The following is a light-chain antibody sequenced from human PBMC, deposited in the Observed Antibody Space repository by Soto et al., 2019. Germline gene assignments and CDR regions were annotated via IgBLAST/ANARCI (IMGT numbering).Light chain of an antibody. J-gene: IGLJ2*01. CDR3: SSYTSSSTPSVV. Sequence: QSALTQPASVSRSPGQSITISCTGTSSHVGGYNYVSWYQQHPGKAPKLMIYDVSNRPSGVSNRFSGSKSGNTASLTISGLQAEDEADYYCSSYTSSSTPSVVFGGGTKLTVL. V-gene: IGLV2-14*01. CDR2: DVS. CDR1: SSHVGGYNY.